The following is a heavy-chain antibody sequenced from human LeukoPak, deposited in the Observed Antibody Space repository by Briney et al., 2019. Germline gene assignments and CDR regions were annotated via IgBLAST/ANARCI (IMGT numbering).Heavy chain of an antibody. J-gene: IGHJ4*02. V-gene: IGHV3-11*01. Sequence: GGSLRLSCAASGITFSDHYMNWIRQAPGKGLEWVSYISSSGRTIDYADSVKGRFTISRDNAKKSLYLQMNSLRTEDTAVYYCARTKSENAYGQHHGLDNWGQGIPVTVSS. CDR3: ARTKSENAYGQHHGLDN. CDR2: ISSSGRTI. D-gene: IGHD3-10*01. CDR1: GITFSDHY.